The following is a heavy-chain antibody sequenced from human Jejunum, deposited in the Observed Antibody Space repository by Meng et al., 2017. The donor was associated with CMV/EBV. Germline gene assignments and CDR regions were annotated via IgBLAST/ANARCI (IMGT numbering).Heavy chain of an antibody. CDR2: IRYDGSNK. Sequence: GFTFRSYGMHWVRQAPGKGLEWVAFIRYDGSNKYYADSVKGRFTISRDNSKNTLYLQMNSLRAEDTAVYYCAKDSGYSYGYGLDYWGQGTLVTVSS. CDR3: AKDSGYSYGYGLDY. V-gene: IGHV3-30*02. CDR1: GFTFRSYG. J-gene: IGHJ4*02. D-gene: IGHD5-18*01.